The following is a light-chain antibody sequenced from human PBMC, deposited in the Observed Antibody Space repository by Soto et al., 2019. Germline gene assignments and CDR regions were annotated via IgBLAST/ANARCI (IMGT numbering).Light chain of an antibody. Sequence: DIQMTQSPSSLSASVGDRITSTCRESQSISRYLNWYQHKPGKAPKXLIYDASNLETGVPSRFSGSGSGTEFTLTISSLQPDDFATYYCQHYNSSSEAFGQGTKVDI. V-gene: IGKV1-5*01. CDR2: DAS. J-gene: IGKJ1*01. CDR3: QHYNSSSEA. CDR1: QSISRY.